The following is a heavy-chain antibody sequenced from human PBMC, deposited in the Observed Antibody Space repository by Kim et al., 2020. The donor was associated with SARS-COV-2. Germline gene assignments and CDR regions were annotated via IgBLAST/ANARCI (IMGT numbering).Heavy chain of an antibody. CDR3: ARWGVLTAPRSWYFDL. D-gene: IGHD2-21*02. V-gene: IGHV1-18*01. Sequence: MFQGRVTMTTDTSKSTAYMELRSLTSDDTAVYYCARWGVLTAPRSWYFDLWGRGTLVTVSS. J-gene: IGHJ2*01.